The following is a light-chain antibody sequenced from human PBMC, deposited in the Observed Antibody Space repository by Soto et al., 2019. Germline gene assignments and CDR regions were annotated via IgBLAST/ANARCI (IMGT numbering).Light chain of an antibody. CDR2: DAS. V-gene: IGKV3-11*01. CDR3: QQRSNWPPWT. CDR1: QSVSNY. Sequence: EIVLTQSPATLSLSPGERATLSCRASQSVSNYLAWYQQKPGQAPRLLIYDASKRATGTPARFTGSGSGTEFTLTISSLEPEDFAVYYCQQRSNWPPWTFRQGTKVEI. J-gene: IGKJ1*01.